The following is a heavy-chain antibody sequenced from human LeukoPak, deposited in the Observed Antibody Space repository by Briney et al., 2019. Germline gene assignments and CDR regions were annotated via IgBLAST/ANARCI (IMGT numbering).Heavy chain of an antibody. CDR1: GGSISSGGYY. CDR3: ARDLLTGNWFDP. V-gene: IGHV4-31*03. D-gene: IGHD3-10*01. J-gene: IGHJ5*02. CDR2: IYYSGST. Sequence: KPSETLSLTCTVSGGSISSGGYYWSWIRQHPGKGLEWIGYIYYSGSTYYNPSLKSRVTISVDTSKNQFSLKLSSVTAADTAVYYCARDLLTGNWFDPWGQGTLVTVSS.